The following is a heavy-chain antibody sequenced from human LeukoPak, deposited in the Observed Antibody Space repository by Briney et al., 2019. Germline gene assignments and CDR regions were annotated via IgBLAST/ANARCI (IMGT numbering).Heavy chain of an antibody. Sequence: SETLSLTCAVSGGSISSGGYSWSWIRQPPGKGLEWIVYIYHSGSTYYNPSLKSRVTISVNRAENQFSLKLSSVTAADTAVYYCARVALNYGAPMDVWGQGTTVTVSS. CDR1: GGSISSGGYS. J-gene: IGHJ6*02. D-gene: IGHD4-17*01. CDR3: ARVALNYGAPMDV. CDR2: IYHSGST. V-gene: IGHV4-30-2*01.